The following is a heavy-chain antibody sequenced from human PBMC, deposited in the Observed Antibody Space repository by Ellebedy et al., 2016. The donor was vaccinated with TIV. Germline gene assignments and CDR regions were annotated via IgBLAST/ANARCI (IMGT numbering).Heavy chain of an antibody. D-gene: IGHD5-24*01. CDR3: ARDRRFYYYYMDV. V-gene: IGHV3-30*03. CDR1: GFTFSSYG. Sequence: GESLKISXAASGFTFSSYGMHWVRQAPGKGLEWVTVISYDGSNKYYADSVKGRFTISRDNSKNTLYLQMNSLRAEDTAVYYCARDRRFYYYYMDVWGKGTTVTVSS. J-gene: IGHJ6*03. CDR2: ISYDGSNK.